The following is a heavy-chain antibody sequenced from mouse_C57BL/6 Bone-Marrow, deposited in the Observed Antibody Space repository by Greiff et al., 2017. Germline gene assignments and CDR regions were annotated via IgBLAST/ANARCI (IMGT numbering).Heavy chain of an antibody. V-gene: IGHV1-80*01. CDR3: ARGAY. Sequence: VQLQESGAELVKPGASVKISRKASGYALSCYWINWVKQRPGKGLEWSGQNFPGDGDTNYNGKFKGKATLTADTSSSTAYMQLSSLTSEDSAVYFCARGAYWGQGTLVTVSA. J-gene: IGHJ3*01. CDR1: GYALSCYW. CDR2: NFPGDGDT.